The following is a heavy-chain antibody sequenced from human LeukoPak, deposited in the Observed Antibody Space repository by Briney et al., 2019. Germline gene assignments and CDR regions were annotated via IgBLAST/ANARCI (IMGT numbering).Heavy chain of an antibody. CDR1: GGSFSGYY. J-gene: IGHJ4*02. CDR2: INHSGST. CDR3: ASALEWLYYFDY. D-gene: IGHD3-3*01. Sequence: PSETLSLTCAVYGGSFSGYYWSWIRQPPGKGLEWIGEINHSGSTNYNPSLKSRVTISVDTSKNQFSLKLSSVTAADTAVYYCASALEWLYYFDYWGQGTLVTVSS. V-gene: IGHV4-34*01.